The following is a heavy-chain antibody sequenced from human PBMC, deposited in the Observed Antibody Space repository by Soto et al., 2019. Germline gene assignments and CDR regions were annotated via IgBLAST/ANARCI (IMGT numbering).Heavy chain of an antibody. V-gene: IGHV3-21*01. CDR3: ARGISEGAFDI. CDR2: ISSSSRYI. Sequence: GGSLRLSCAASGFTFSTYSINWVRQAPGKGLEWVSSISSSSRYIYYAESVKGRFTISRDNAKNSLYLQMNSLRAEDTAVYYCARGISEGAFDIWGQGTMVTVSS. CDR1: GFTFSTYS. J-gene: IGHJ3*02.